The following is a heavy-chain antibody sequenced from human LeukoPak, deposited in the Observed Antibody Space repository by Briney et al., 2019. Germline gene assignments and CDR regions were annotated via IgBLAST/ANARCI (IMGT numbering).Heavy chain of an antibody. CDR1: GYTFIKYG. V-gene: IGHV1-18*01. J-gene: IGHJ6*02. D-gene: IGHD6-13*01. CDR2: ISASSGNT. CDR3: AATIAADTVYYGMDV. Sequence: ASVKVSCKASGYTFIKYGVSWVRQAPGQGLEWMGWISASSGNTNYAQELQGRVTMTTDTSTSTAYMELSSLRSEDTAVYYCAATIAADTVYYGMDVWGQGTTVTVSS.